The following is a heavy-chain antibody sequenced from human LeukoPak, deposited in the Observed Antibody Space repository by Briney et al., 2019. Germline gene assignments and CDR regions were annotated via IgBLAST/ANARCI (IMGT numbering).Heavy chain of an antibody. Sequence: SETLSLTCTVSGGSISSYYWSWIRQPPGKGLEWIGYIYDSGSANYNPSPKSRVTISVDTSKNQFSLKLSSVTAADTAVYYCARNDAKMVTVDYWGQGTLVPVSS. CDR2: IYDSGSA. D-gene: IGHD4-23*01. CDR3: ARNDAKMVTVDY. CDR1: GGSISSYY. J-gene: IGHJ4*02. V-gene: IGHV4-59*08.